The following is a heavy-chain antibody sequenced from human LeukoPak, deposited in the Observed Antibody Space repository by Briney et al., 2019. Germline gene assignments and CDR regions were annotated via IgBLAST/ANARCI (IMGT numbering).Heavy chain of an antibody. CDR1: GFIFSSYS. Sequence: GGSLRLSCEASGFIFSSYSMNWVRQAPGKGLEWVSFISSSSSTIYYADSVKGRFTISRDNSKNTLYLQMNSLRAEDTAVYYCASPISGSYYNWFDPWGQGTLVTVSS. J-gene: IGHJ5*02. CDR3: ASPISGSYYNWFDP. V-gene: IGHV3-48*01. D-gene: IGHD1-26*01. CDR2: ISSSSSTI.